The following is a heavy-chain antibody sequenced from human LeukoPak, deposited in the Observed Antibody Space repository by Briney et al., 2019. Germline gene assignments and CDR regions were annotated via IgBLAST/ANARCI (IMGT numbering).Heavy chain of an antibody. Sequence: GGSLRLSCAASGFTFSSYGMHWVRQAPGKGLEWVAFIRCDGSNKYYADSVKGRFTISRDNSKNTLYLQMNSLRAEDTAVYYCAKDSELGIITMVRGVIGYFQHWGQGTLVTVSS. CDR2: IRCDGSNK. J-gene: IGHJ1*01. D-gene: IGHD3-10*01. V-gene: IGHV3-30*02. CDR3: AKDSELGIITMVRGVIGYFQH. CDR1: GFTFSSYG.